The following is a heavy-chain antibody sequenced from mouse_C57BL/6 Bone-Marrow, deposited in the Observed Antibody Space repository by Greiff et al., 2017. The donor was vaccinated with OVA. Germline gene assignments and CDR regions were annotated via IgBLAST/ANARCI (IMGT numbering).Heavy chain of an antibody. CDR3: ARKGILAY. J-gene: IGHJ3*01. CDR2: IYPGDGDT. CDR1: GYAFSSSW. Sequence: QVQLQQSGPELVKPGASVTISCTASGYAFSSSWMNWVKQRPGKGLEWIGRIYPGDGDTNYNGKFKGKATLTADKSSSTAYMQLSSLTSEDSAVYFCARKGILAYWGQGTLVTVSA. V-gene: IGHV1-82*01.